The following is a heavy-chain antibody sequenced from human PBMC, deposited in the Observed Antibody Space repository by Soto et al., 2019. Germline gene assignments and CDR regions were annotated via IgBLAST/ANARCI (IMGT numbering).Heavy chain of an antibody. J-gene: IGHJ4*02. CDR3: ARAFYDSDSGSKEEYSDD. CDR2: ISYDGSNQ. V-gene: IGHV3-30-3*01. CDR1: GFTFSTHS. Sequence: QVQLVESGGGVVQPGRTLRLSCAASGFTFSTHSMDWVRQAPGKGLEWVAVISYDGSNQYYASSVKGRFTIYRDNSKNALYLQMNSPRAEDTAVYYCARAFYDSDSGSKEEYSDDWGQGTLVTVSS. D-gene: IGHD3-10*01.